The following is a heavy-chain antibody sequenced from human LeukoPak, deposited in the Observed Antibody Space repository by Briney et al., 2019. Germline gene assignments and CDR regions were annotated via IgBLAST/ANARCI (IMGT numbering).Heavy chain of an antibody. Sequence: ASAKVSCKASGGTFSSYAISWVRQAPGQGLEWMGGIIPIFGTANYAQKFQGRVTITADESTSTAYMELSSLRSEDTAVYYCARRRDCTNGVCYKNDAFDIWGQGTMVTVSS. CDR1: GGTFSSYA. CDR2: IIPIFGTA. CDR3: ARRRDCTNGVCYKNDAFDI. J-gene: IGHJ3*02. D-gene: IGHD2-8*01. V-gene: IGHV1-69*13.